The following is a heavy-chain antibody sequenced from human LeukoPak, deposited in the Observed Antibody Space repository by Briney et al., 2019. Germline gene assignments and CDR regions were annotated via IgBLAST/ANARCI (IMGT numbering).Heavy chain of an antibody. D-gene: IGHD2-2*01. V-gene: IGHV1-69*05. CDR3: ARGVVPAAIDQFDP. CDR2: IITIFGTA. J-gene: IGHJ5*02. CDR1: GGTFSSYA. Sequence: SVKVSCKASGGTFSSYAISWVRQAPGQGLEWMGGIITIFGTANYAQKFQGRVTITTDESTSTAYMELSSLRSEDTAVYYCARGVVPAAIDQFDPWGQGTLVTVSS.